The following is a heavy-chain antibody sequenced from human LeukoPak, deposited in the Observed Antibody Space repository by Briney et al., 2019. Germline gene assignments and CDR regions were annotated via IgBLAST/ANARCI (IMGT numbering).Heavy chain of an antibody. CDR2: IYTSGST. Sequence: SETLSLTCTVSGGSISSYYWSWIRQPPGKGLEWIGYIYTSGSTNYNPSLKSRVTISVDTSKNQFSLKLSSVTAADTAVYYCARDPGSGGGYYDFWSGYYSDWFDPWGQGTLVTVSS. CDR3: ARDPGSGGGYYDFWSGYYSDWFDP. V-gene: IGHV4-4*09. J-gene: IGHJ5*02. CDR1: GGSISSYY. D-gene: IGHD3-3*01.